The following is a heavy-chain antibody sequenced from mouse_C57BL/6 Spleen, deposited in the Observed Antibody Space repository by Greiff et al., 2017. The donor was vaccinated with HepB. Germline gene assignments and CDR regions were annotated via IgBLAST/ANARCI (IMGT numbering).Heavy chain of an antibody. CDR3: ANYCGSSPWFAY. J-gene: IGHJ3*01. Sequence: QVQLKESGAELARPGASVKLSCKASGYTFTSYGISWVKQRTGQGLEWIGEIYPRSGNTYYNEKFKGKATLTADKSSSTAYMELRSLTSEDSAVYFCANYCGSSPWFAYWGQGTLVTVSA. CDR2: IYPRSGNT. V-gene: IGHV1-81*01. D-gene: IGHD1-1*01. CDR1: GYTFTSYG.